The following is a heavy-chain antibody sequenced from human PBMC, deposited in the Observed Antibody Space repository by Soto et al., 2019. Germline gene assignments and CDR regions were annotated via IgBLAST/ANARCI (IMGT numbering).Heavy chain of an antibody. J-gene: IGHJ5*02. V-gene: IGHV2-5*02. CDR1: GFSLSTRGVG. D-gene: IGHD4-17*01. Sequence: QITLKESGPTLVKPTQTLTLTCTFSGFSLSTRGVGVGWIRQPPGKALEWLALVYWDDDKRYSPSLKNRLTITKTTSKNQVVLTMTDMDPVDTATYYCAHRAVTNWFDPWGQGTLVTVSS. CDR2: VYWDDDK. CDR3: AHRAVTNWFDP.